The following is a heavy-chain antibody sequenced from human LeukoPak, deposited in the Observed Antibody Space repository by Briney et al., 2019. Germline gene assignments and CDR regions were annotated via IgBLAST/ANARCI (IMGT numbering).Heavy chain of an antibody. D-gene: IGHD6-13*01. J-gene: IGHJ6*03. CDR1: GGSISSSSYY. V-gene: IGHV4-39*07. CDR2: IYYSGST. Sequence: KPSETLSLTCTVSGGSISSSSYYWGWIRQPPGKGLEWIGSIYYSGSTYYNPSLKSRVTISVDTSKNQFSLKLSSVTAADTAVYYCARVIAADRAGQYMDVWGKGTTVTVSS. CDR3: ARVIAADRAGQYMDV.